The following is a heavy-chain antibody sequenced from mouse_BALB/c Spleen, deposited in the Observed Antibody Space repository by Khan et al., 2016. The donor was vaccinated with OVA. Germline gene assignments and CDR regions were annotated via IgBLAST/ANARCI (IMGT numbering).Heavy chain of an antibody. Sequence: VQLQQSGAELVKPGASVKMSCKASGYTFTSYTMHWVKQRPGQGLEWIGYINPSSGYTKYNQKFKDKATLTADKSSSTAYMQLSSLTSEDSAGDYCARKRTRASYWGKGTTLTGSS. J-gene: IGHJ2*01. CDR2: INPSSGYT. V-gene: IGHV1-4*01. CDR1: GYTFTSYT. CDR3: ARKRTRASY.